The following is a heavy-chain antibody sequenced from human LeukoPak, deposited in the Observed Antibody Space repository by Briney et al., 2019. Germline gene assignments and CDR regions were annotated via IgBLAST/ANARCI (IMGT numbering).Heavy chain of an antibody. J-gene: IGHJ4*02. CDR1: GGSISSSSYY. Sequence: SETLSLTCTVSGGSISSSSYYWGWIRQPPGKGLEWIGSIYYSGSTYYNPSLKSRVTISVDTSKNQFSLKLSSVTAADTAVYYCASRRGYDYVFDYWGQGTLVTVSS. D-gene: IGHD5-12*01. CDR3: ASRRGYDYVFDY. V-gene: IGHV4-39*01. CDR2: IYYSGST.